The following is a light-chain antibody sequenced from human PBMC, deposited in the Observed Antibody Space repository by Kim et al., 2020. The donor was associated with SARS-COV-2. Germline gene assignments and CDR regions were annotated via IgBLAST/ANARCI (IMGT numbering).Light chain of an antibody. Sequence: PTLSVSPGERATLSSRASQSVSGNLAWYQQKPGQAPRLLIYGVSTRATGIPARFSGSGSGTEFTLTISSLQSEDFAVYYCQRGLTFGGGTKVDIK. CDR2: GVS. CDR3: QRGLT. J-gene: IGKJ4*01. V-gene: IGKV3-15*01. CDR1: QSVSGN.